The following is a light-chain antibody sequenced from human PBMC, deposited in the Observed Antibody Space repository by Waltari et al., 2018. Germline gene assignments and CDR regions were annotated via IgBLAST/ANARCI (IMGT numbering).Light chain of an antibody. CDR3: ETGGHGTWV. V-gene: IGLV4-69*01. CDR1: SGHSSNI. CDR2: VNSAGSH. Sequence: QLVLTQSPSASASLGASVKLTCTLSSGHSSNIIAWLQQRPERGPRYLMKVNSAGSHYKGDAIPDRFSGSSSGAERYLTISSLQSEDEADYYCETGGHGTWVFGGGTKLTVL. J-gene: IGLJ3*02.